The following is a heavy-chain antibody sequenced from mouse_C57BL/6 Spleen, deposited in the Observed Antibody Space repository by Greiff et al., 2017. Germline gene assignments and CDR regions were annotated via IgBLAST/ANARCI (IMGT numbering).Heavy chain of an antibody. CDR3: ARGGLWSYYFDY. V-gene: IGHV5-17*01. D-gene: IGHD1-1*02. CDR1: GFTFSDYG. Sequence: EVKLMESGGGLVKPGGSLKLSCAASGFTFSDYGMHWVRQAPEKELEWVAYISSGSSTIYYADTVKGRFTISRDNAKNTLFLQMTSLRSEDTAMYYCARGGLWSYYFDYWGQGTTLTVSS. J-gene: IGHJ2*01. CDR2: ISSGSSTI.